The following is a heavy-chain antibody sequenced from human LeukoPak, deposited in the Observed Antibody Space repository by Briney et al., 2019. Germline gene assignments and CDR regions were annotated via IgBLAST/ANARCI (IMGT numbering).Heavy chain of an antibody. CDR1: GITFSSHS. J-gene: IGHJ4*02. Sequence: GGSLRLSCAASGITFSSHSMNWVRQAPGKGLEWVSYINRVSNTIYYADSVKGRFIISRDNAKNSLYLQMNSLRAEDTAVYYCARDRSGLPDCVFDYWGQGTLVTVSS. V-gene: IGHV3-48*04. D-gene: IGHD3-3*01. CDR3: ARDRSGLPDCVFDY. CDR2: INRVSNTI.